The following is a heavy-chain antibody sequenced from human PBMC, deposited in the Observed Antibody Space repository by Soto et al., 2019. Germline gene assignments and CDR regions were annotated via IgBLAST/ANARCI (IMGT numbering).Heavy chain of an antibody. D-gene: IGHD3-3*01. V-gene: IGHV4-39*01. J-gene: IGHJ6*02. CDR2: IYYSGST. CDR1: GGSISSSSYY. Sequence: SETLSLTCTVSGGSISSSSYYWGWIRQPPGKGLEWIGSIYYSGSTYYNPSLKSRVTISVDTSKNQFSLKLSSVTAADTAVYYCARTNYDFWSGSFLGGHYSYYGMDVWGQGTTVTVSS. CDR3: ARTNYDFWSGSFLGGHYSYYGMDV.